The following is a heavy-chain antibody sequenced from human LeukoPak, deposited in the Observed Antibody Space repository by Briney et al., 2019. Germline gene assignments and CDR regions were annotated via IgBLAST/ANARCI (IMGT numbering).Heavy chain of an antibody. D-gene: IGHD3-9*01. V-gene: IGHV3-11*01. J-gene: IGHJ5*02. CDR3: ARTNYDILTGYPNWFDP. Sequence: PGGSLRLSCAASGFTFSDYYMSWIRQAPGKGLEWVSYISSSGSTIYYADSVKGRFTISRDNAKNSLYLQMNSLRAEDTAVYYCARTNYDILTGYPNWFDPWGQGTLVTVSS. CDR1: GFTFSDYY. CDR2: ISSSGSTI.